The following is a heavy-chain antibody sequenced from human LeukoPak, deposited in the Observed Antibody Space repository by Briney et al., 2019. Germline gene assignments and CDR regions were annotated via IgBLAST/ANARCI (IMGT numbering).Heavy chain of an antibody. J-gene: IGHJ2*01. CDR2: INHSGST. D-gene: IGHD2-15*01. CDR1: GGSFSGYY. Sequence: SETLSLTCAVYGGSFSGYYWSWIRQPPGKGLEWIGEINHSGSTNYNPSLKSRVTISVDTSKNQYSLKLSSVTAADTAVYYCARVLPTRSRATRLGRFPYFNLWGRGTLVTVSS. V-gene: IGHV4-34*01. CDR3: ARVLPTRSRATRLGRFPYFNL.